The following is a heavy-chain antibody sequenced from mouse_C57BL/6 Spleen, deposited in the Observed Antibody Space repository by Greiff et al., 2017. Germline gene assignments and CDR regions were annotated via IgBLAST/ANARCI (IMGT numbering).Heavy chain of an antibody. J-gene: IGHJ3*01. D-gene: IGHD2-1*01. CDR3: ARGGNFPGFAY. CDR1: GFNIKNTY. V-gene: IGHV14-3*01. Sequence: EVKVVESVAELVRPGASVKLSCTASGFNIKNTYMHWVQQRPEQGLEWIGRIGPANGNTIYAPKFQGKATITADTSSNTAYLQGSNLTSEDTAIYYCARGGNFPGFAYWGQGTLVTVSA. CDR2: IGPANGNT.